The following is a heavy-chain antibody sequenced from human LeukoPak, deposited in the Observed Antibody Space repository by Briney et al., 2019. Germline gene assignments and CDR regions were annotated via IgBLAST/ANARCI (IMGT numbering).Heavy chain of an antibody. V-gene: IGHV3-48*04. D-gene: IGHD3-10*01. CDR1: GFTFSSYW. CDR3: ARETNLISSGLDY. J-gene: IGHJ4*02. Sequence: GGSLRLSCAASGFTFSSYWMSWVRPAPGKGLEWVSYISSSVSTIYYADSVRGRFTISRDNANNSLSLQMNSLIPEDTAVYYCARETNLISSGLDYWGLGTLVTVSS. CDR2: ISSSVSTI.